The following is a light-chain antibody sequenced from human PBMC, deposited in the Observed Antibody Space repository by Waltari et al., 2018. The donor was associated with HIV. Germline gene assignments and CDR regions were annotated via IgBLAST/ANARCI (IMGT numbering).Light chain of an antibody. CDR2: GVT. J-gene: IGKJ1*01. Sequence: ELVMTQSPATLSVSPGERATLHCRASQSVSSDIAWYQQKPGQAPRLLIYGVTTRATGIPARFSGSGSGTEFTLTISSLQSEDFAVYYCQQYYNWPPWTFGQGTKVEIK. CDR1: QSVSSD. V-gene: IGKV3-15*01. CDR3: QQYYNWPPWT.